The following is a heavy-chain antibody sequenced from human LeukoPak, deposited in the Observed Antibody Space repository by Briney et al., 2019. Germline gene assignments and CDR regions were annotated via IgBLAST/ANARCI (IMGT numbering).Heavy chain of an antibody. CDR3: ARRVRGVIISFYYYNGMDV. V-gene: IGHV4-34*01. Sequence: SDTLSLTCASYGGCFSDYHWTRIRQSPGKGLEWIGAINHSGGADYNPSLKSRVTISVDTSKNQFSLKVRSVTAADTAVYYCARRVRGVIISFYYYNGMDVWGQGTTVTVSS. J-gene: IGHJ6*02. CDR1: GGCFSDYH. D-gene: IGHD3-10*01. CDR2: INHSGGA.